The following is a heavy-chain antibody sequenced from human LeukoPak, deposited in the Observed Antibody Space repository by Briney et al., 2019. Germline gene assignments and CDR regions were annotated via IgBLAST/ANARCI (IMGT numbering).Heavy chain of an antibody. V-gene: IGHV3-21*01. J-gene: IGHJ4*02. Sequence: GGSLRLSCAASGFTFSSYSMNWVRQAAGKGLEWVSSISSSSSYIYYADSVKGRFTISRDNAKNSLYLQMNSLRAEDTAVYYCARELAALAEDYWGQGTLVTVSS. CDR2: ISSSSSYI. D-gene: IGHD2-15*01. CDR1: GFTFSSYS. CDR3: ARELAALAEDY.